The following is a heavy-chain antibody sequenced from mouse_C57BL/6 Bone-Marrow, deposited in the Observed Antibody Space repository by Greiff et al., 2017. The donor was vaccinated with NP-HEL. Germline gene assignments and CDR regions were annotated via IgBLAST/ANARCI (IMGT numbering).Heavy chain of an antibody. D-gene: IGHD1-1*01. Sequence: EVKLVESGGGLVKPGGSLKLSCAASGFTFSSYAMSWVRQTPEKRLEWVATISDGGSYTYYPDNVKGRFTISRDNAKNNLYLQMSHLKSEDTAMYYCARGDYYGSTFMDYWGQGTSVTVSS. V-gene: IGHV5-4*03. CDR2: ISDGGSYT. CDR1: GFTFSSYA. J-gene: IGHJ4*01. CDR3: ARGDYYGSTFMDY.